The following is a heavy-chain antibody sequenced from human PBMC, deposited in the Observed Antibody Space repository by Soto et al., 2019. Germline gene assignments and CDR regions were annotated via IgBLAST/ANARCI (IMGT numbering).Heavy chain of an antibody. J-gene: IGHJ6*02. CDR2: IYTSGST. V-gene: IGHV4-4*07. Sequence: KSSETLSLTCTVSGGSISSYYWSWIRQPAGKGLEWIGRIYTSGSTNYNPSLKSRVTMSVDTSKNQFSLKLSSVTAADTAVYYCARGRGVYSGYDYPIFYYGMDVWGQGTTVTVSS. CDR3: ARGRGVYSGYDYPIFYYGMDV. CDR1: GGSISSYY. D-gene: IGHD5-12*01.